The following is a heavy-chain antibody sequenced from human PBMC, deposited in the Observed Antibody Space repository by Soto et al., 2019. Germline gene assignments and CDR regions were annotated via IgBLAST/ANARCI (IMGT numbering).Heavy chain of an antibody. V-gene: IGHV3-48*02. CDR1: SCTFSSYR. Sequence: GGSLTLCCASTSCTFSSYRMNWVDQAPWRGLEWVSYISSSSSTIYYADSVKGRFTISRDNAKNSLYLQMNSLRDEDTAVYYCARDKTVVVPAAIGEDYYYYYGMDVWGQGT. CDR2: ISSSSSTI. CDR3: ARDKTVVVPAAIGEDYYYYYGMDV. D-gene: IGHD2-2*01. J-gene: IGHJ6*02.